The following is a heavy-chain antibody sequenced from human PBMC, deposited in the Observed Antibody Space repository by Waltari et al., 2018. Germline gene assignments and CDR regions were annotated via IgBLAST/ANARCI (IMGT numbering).Heavy chain of an antibody. Sequence: EVQLVESGGGLVQPGGSLRRTCAASGFTFSSYSMNWVRQAPGKGRELVSYISISSSTIYYAYSVKGRFTISRDNAKTSLYLQMNSLRAEDTAVYYCAREPEEEGYYYMDVWGKGTTSPSP. CDR3: AREPEEEGYYYMDV. V-gene: IGHV3-48*04. CDR1: GFTFSSYS. J-gene: IGHJ6*03. CDR2: ISISSSTI.